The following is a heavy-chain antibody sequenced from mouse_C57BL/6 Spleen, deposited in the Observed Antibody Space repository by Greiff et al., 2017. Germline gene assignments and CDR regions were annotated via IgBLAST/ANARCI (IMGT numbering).Heavy chain of an antibody. CDR3: ARDGYGNYVLAY. D-gene: IGHD2-1*01. Sequence: EVQLQQSGPELVKPGASVKMSCKASGYTFTDYNMHWVKQSHGKSLEWIGYINPNNGGTSYNQKFKGKATLTVNKSSSTAYMELRSLTSEDSAVYYCARDGYGNYVLAYWGQGTLVTVSA. V-gene: IGHV1-22*01. CDR2: INPNNGGT. CDR1: GYTFTDYN. J-gene: IGHJ3*01.